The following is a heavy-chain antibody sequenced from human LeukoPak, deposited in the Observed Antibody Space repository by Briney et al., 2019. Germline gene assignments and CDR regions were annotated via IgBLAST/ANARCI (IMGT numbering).Heavy chain of an antibody. CDR2: IIPILGIA. D-gene: IGHD3-22*01. V-gene: IGHV1-69*04. Sequence: ASVKVSCKASGGTFSSYAISWVRQAPGQGLEWMERIIPILGIANYAQKFQGRVTITADKSTSTAYMELSSLRSEDTAAYYCARAGTDYYDSSGYSYYFDYWGQGTLVTVSS. CDR1: GGTFSSYA. CDR3: ARAGTDYYDSSGYSYYFDY. J-gene: IGHJ4*02.